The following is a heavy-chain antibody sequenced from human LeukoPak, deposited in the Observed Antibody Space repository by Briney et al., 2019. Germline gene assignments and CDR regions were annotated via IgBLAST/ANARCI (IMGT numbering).Heavy chain of an antibody. CDR3: AKDGVGANTYYYYYGMDV. V-gene: IGHV3-30*18. CDR1: GFTFSSYG. CDR2: ISYDGSNK. Sequence: GRSLRLSCAASGFTFSSYGMHWVRQAPGKGLEWVAVISYDGSNKYYADSVKGRFTISRDNSKNTLYLQMYSLRAEDTAVYYCAKDGVGANTYYYYYGMDVWGQGTTVTVSS. D-gene: IGHD1-26*01. J-gene: IGHJ6*02.